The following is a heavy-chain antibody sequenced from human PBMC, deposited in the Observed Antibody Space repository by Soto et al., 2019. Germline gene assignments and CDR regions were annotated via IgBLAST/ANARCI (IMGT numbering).Heavy chain of an antibody. CDR1: GFSFSIYA. Sequence: GGSLRLSCVASGFSFSIYAMTWVRQAPGKGLEWVSSITSDGSNTHYADSVKGRFIISRDNAKNTLYLQMNSLRAEDTAVYYCVRDNWNSYWGQGTLVTVSS. D-gene: IGHD1-1*01. CDR2: ITSDGSNT. J-gene: IGHJ4*02. V-gene: IGHV3-74*01. CDR3: VRDNWNSY.